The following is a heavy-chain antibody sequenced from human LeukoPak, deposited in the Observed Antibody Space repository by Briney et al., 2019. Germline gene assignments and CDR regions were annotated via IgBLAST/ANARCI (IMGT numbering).Heavy chain of an antibody. V-gene: IGHV3-48*03. D-gene: IGHD3-10*02. J-gene: IGHJ6*04. Sequence: GGSLRLSCAASGFTFSSYALSWVRQAPGKGLEWVSYISSSGSTIYYADSVKGRFTISRDNAKNSLYLQMNSLRAEDTAVYYCAELGITMIGGVWGKGTTVTISS. CDR3: AELGITMIGGV. CDR1: GFTFSSYA. CDR2: ISSSGSTI.